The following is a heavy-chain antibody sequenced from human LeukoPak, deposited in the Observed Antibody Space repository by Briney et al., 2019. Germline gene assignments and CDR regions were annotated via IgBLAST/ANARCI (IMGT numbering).Heavy chain of an antibody. D-gene: IGHD5-12*01. J-gene: IGHJ4*02. CDR1: GYTFTGYY. V-gene: IGHV1-2*02. Sequence: GASVKVSCKASGYTFTGYYMHWVRQAPGQGLEWMGWINPNSGGTNYAQKFQGRVTMTRDTSISTAYMELSRLRSDDTAVYYCARGYSGYDYLTISDYSGQGTLVTVSS. CDR3: ARGYSGYDYLTISDY. CDR2: INPNSGGT.